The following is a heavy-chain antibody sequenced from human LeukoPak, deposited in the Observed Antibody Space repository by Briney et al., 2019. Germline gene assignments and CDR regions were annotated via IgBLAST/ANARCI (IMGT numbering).Heavy chain of an antibody. J-gene: IGHJ4*02. Sequence: GASVKVSCTASGYIFTSNYIHWVRQAPGQGLEWMGMIYPRDGSTSYAQRFQDRVTVTRDTSTSTVHMELSGLRSEDTAVYYCARDQEGFDYWGQGTQVTVSS. CDR3: ARDQEGFDY. CDR1: GYIFTSNY. CDR2: IYPRDGST. V-gene: IGHV1-46*01.